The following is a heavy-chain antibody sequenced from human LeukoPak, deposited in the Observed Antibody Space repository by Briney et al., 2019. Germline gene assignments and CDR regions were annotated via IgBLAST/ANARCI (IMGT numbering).Heavy chain of an antibody. D-gene: IGHD3-3*01. J-gene: IGHJ4*02. Sequence: GGSLRLSCVASGLAFSSYSMHWVRQAPGKGLEWVGVISYDRSDEYYTDSVKGRFTISRDNSKNTVYLQMNSLRADDTAVYYCARDFTPEWFDIHWGQGTLVTVSS. CDR3: ARDFTPEWFDIH. CDR2: ISYDRSDE. CDR1: GLAFSSYS. V-gene: IGHV3-30*04.